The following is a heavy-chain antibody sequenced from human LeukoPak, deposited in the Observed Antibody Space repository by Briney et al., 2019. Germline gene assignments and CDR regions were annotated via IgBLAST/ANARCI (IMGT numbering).Heavy chain of an antibody. CDR3: AKGGYCSGGSCYSVYYYGMDV. CDR1: GVTLSNYA. Sequence: PGGSLRLSCVASGVTLSNYAMSWARQAPGKGLGWVSGISSSGSGGSTYYADSVKGRFTISRDNSKNTLYLQMNSLRAEDTAVYYCAKGGYCSGGSCYSVYYYGMDVWGQGTTVTVSS. D-gene: IGHD2-15*01. V-gene: IGHV3-23*01. J-gene: IGHJ6*02. CDR2: ISSSGSGGST.